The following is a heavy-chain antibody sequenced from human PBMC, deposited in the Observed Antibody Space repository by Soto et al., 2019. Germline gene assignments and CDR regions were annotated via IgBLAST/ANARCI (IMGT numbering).Heavy chain of an antibody. CDR1: GFTVTDYV. CDR2: ISYDGNYK. D-gene: IGHD2-15*01. J-gene: IGHJ4*02. CDR3: AKDRGKHCSGCSCYLFDY. V-gene: IGHV3-30*18. Sequence: QVHLVESGGGVAQPGRSLRLSCEASGFTVTDYVMHWVRQAPGKGLEWVAKISYDGNYKYYADSVKGRFTISRDNSKNTLDLQMNSLRAEDTALYYCAKDRGKHCSGCSCYLFDYWGQGIMVTVSS.